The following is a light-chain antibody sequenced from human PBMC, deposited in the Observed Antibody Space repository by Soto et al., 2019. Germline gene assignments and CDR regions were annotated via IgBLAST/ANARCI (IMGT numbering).Light chain of an antibody. J-gene: IGKJ1*01. Sequence: EIVMTQSPATLSVSPGERATLSCTASQSVSIDLAWYQQKPGQAPRLLIYGASTRATGIPDRFSGSGYGTDFTLTISRLEPEDSAVYYCQQYGSSPTWTFGQGTKVDI. V-gene: IGKV3-20*01. CDR2: GAS. CDR3: QQYGSSPTWT. CDR1: QSVSID.